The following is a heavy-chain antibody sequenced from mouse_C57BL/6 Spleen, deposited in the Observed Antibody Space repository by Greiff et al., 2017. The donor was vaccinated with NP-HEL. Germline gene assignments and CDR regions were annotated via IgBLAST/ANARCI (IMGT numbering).Heavy chain of an antibody. Sequence: QVQLQQPGAELVKPGASVKLSCKASGYTFTSYWMQWVKQRPGQGLEWIGEIDPSDSYTNYNQKFKGKATLPVDTSSSTAYMQLSSLTSEDSAVYYCARRLGRGWYFDVWGTGTTVTVSS. CDR2: IDPSDSYT. CDR3: ARRLGRGWYFDV. D-gene: IGHD4-1*01. V-gene: IGHV1-50*01. CDR1: GYTFTSYW. J-gene: IGHJ1*03.